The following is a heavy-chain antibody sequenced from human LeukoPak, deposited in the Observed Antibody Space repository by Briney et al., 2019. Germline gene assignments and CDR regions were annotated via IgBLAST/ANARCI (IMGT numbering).Heavy chain of an antibody. D-gene: IGHD6-19*01. CDR3: ASVRGYSSGWYASGFDP. Sequence: SETLSLTCTVSGGSISSYYWSWIRQPPGKGLEWIGYIYYSGSTNYNPSLKSRATISVDASKNQFSLKLSSVTAADTAVYYCASVRGYSSGWYASGFDPWGQGTLVTVSS. CDR1: GGSISSYY. CDR2: IYYSGST. J-gene: IGHJ5*02. V-gene: IGHV4-59*08.